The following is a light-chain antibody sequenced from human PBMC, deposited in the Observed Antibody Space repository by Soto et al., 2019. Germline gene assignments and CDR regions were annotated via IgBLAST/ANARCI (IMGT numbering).Light chain of an antibody. CDR2: EGT. CDR1: NSDVGSYSL. Sequence: QSALTQPASVSGSPGQSITISCTGSNSDVGSYSLVSWFQQHPGRAPKLMIYEGTERPSGVSDRFSGSKSGNTASLTISGLQSEDEADYYCCSYAGLNTWVFGGGTKVTVL. J-gene: IGLJ3*02. CDR3: CSYAGLNTWV. V-gene: IGLV2-23*01.